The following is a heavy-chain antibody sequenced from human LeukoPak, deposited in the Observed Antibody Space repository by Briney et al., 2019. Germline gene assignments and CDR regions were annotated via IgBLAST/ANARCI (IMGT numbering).Heavy chain of an antibody. Sequence: SETLSLTCSVSGGSISTYYWSWIRQPPGKGLEYIGYIYYLGNTNHNPSLKSRVNISVDTSKNHFSLKLTSVTAADTAVYYRARASSAMLPRNYDMDVWGKGTTVTVSS. CDR2: IYYLGNT. CDR1: GGSISTYY. V-gene: IGHV4-59*01. J-gene: IGHJ6*03. CDR3: ARASSAMLPRNYDMDV. D-gene: IGHD5-18*01.